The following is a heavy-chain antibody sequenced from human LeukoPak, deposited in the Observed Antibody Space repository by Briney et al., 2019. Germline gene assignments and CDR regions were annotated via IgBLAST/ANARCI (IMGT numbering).Heavy chain of an antibody. J-gene: IGHJ5*02. CDR3: ARDPSSGWYLKGWFDP. V-gene: IGHV3-21*01. Sequence: GGSLRLSCAASGFTFSSYAMSWVRQAPGKGLEWVSSISGSGSSTYYADSVKGRFTISRDNAKNSLYLQMNSLRAEDTAVYYCARDPSSGWYLKGWFDPWGQGTLVTVSS. D-gene: IGHD6-19*01. CDR1: GFTFSSYA. CDR2: ISGSGSST.